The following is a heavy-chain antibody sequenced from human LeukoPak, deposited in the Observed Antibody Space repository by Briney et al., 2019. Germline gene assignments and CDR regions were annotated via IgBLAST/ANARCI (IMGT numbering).Heavy chain of an antibody. CDR2: ISWNSGSI. J-gene: IGHJ3*02. CDR3: AKALSSSNDAFDI. Sequence: GRSLRLSCAASGFTFDDYAMDWVRQAPGKGLEWGSGISWNSGSIGYADSVNGRFTISRDNAKNSLYLQMNSLRAEDTALYYCAKALSSSNDAFDIWGQGTMVTVSS. D-gene: IGHD6-13*01. V-gene: IGHV3-9*01. CDR1: GFTFDDYA.